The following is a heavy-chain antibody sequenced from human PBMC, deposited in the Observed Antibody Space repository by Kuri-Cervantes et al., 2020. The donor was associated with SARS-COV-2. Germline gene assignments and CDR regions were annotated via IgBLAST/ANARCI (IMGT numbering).Heavy chain of an antibody. V-gene: IGHV3-23*01. Sequence: GESLKISCAASGFTFSSYAMNWVRQAPGKGLEWVSAISGSGGSTYYADSAKGRFTISRDNSKNTLYLQMNSLRAEDTAVYYCARDHGYSSGWLEKWGQGTLVTVSS. CDR2: ISGSGGST. CDR1: GFTFSSYA. CDR3: ARDHGYSSGWLEK. D-gene: IGHD6-19*01. J-gene: IGHJ4*02.